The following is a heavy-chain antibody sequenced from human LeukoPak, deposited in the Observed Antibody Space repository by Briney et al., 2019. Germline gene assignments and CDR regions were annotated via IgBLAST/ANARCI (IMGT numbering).Heavy chain of an antibody. Sequence: GGSLRLSCAASGFTFSAYWMHWVRQVPGKGLVWVSRINNDGTATFFADSVKGRFTISRDNAKNSLYLQMNSLRAEDTALYYCAKDSEGFYGSGSLGFDPWGQGTLVTVSS. CDR1: GFTFSAYW. D-gene: IGHD3-10*01. V-gene: IGHV3-74*01. CDR2: INNDGTAT. J-gene: IGHJ5*02. CDR3: AKDSEGFYGSGSLGFDP.